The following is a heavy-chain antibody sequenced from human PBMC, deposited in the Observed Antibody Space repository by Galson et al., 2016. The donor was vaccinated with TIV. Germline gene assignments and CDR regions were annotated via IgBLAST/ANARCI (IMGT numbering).Heavy chain of an antibody. CDR1: GFPVSSHY. V-gene: IGHV3-53*01. CDR2: VYSGGAT. D-gene: IGHD6-6*01. J-gene: IGHJ3*01. CDR3: ARDTEQYNSFTDTFDV. Sequence: SLRLSCAASGFPVSSHYMAWVRQAPGKGLQCVAVVYSGGATYYADSVKGRFIISRDFSKNTLYLQMHTLGAEDTAVYYCARDTEQYNSFTDTFDVWGQGTMVTVSS.